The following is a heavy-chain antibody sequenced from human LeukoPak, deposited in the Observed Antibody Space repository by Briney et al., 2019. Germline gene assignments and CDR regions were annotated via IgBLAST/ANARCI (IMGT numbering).Heavy chain of an antibody. CDR3: ARIGYSSSSDY. V-gene: IGHV2-70*04. Sequence: SGPTLVNPTQTLTLTCTFSGFSLSTRGMRVSWIRQPPGKALEWLARIEWDDDKFYSTSLKTRLTISKDTTKNQVVLTMTNMDPVDTATYYCARIGYSSSSDYWGQGTLVTVSS. J-gene: IGHJ4*02. D-gene: IGHD6-6*01. CDR1: GFSLSTRGMR. CDR2: IEWDDDK.